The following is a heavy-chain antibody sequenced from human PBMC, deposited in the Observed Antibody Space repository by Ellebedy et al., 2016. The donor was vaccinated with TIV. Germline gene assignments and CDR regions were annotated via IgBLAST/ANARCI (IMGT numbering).Heavy chain of an antibody. CDR3: ARGTHYGDYYYYGMDV. CDR1: GGSFSGYY. CDR2: INHSGST. J-gene: IGHJ6*02. D-gene: IGHD4-17*01. Sequence: MPSETLSLTCAVYGGSFSGYYWSWIRQPPGKGLEWIGEINHSGSTNYNPSLKSRVTISVDTSKNQFSLKLSSVTAADTAVYYCARGTHYGDYYYYGMDVWGQGTTVTVSS. V-gene: IGHV4-34*01.